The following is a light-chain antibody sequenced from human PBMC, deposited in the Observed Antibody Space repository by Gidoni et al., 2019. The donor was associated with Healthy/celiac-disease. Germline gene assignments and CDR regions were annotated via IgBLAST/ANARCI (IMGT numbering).Light chain of an antibody. CDR2: AAS. Sequence: PMTQSSSTLSASVGDRVNITCRASQSISSYLNWYQQKPGKDPKLLIYAASSLQSGFPSRISGRGSATDVTRTISMRQPEEFSTDYCQQSYSTVTFGGGTKVEIK. CDR3: QQSYSTVT. V-gene: IGKV1-39*01. CDR1: QSISSY. J-gene: IGKJ4*02.